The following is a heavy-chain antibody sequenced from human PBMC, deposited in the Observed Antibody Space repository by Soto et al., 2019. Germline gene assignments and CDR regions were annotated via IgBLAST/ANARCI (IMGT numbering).Heavy chain of an antibody. CDR2: ISSRSSYI. Sequence: GGSLRLSCAASGFTFSSYSMKWVRQAPGKGLEWVSSISSRSSYIYYADSVKGRFTISRDNAKNSLYLQMNSLRAEDMAVYYCARIRDGYNFDYWGQGTLVTVSS. V-gene: IGHV3-21*01. CDR3: ARIRDGYNFDY. J-gene: IGHJ4*02. D-gene: IGHD5-12*01. CDR1: GFTFSSYS.